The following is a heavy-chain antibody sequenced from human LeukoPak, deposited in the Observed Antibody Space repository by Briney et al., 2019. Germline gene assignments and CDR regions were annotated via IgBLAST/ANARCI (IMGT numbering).Heavy chain of an antibody. Sequence: ASVKVSCKASGYTFTSYDINWVRQATGQGLEWMGWMNPNSGNTGYAQKFQGRVTITADKSTSTAYMELSSLRSEDTAVYYCARSSVPAALLFDYWGQGTLVTVSS. CDR1: GYTFTSYD. CDR2: MNPNSGNT. CDR3: ARSSVPAALLFDY. J-gene: IGHJ4*02. V-gene: IGHV1-8*03. D-gene: IGHD2-2*01.